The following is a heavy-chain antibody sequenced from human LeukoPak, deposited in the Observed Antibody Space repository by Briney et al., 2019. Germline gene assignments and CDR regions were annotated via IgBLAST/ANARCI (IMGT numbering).Heavy chain of an antibody. V-gene: IGHV3-30*03. CDR2: ISDDGSNK. Sequence: GGSLRLSCAASGFTFSRHGMHWGRQAPGKGVGWGAVISDDGSNKYYVDSVKGRFTIARDNSMSTLYLQMNTLRGEDTAIYYCARERCVVGACGAFDVWGQGTMATVSS. CDR3: ARERCVVGACGAFDV. J-gene: IGHJ3*01. D-gene: IGHD1-26*01. CDR1: GFTFSRHG.